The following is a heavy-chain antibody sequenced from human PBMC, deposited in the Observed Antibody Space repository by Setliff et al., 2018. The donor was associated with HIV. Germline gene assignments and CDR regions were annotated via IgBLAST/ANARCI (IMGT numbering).Heavy chain of an antibody. CDR1: GGSFGGYY. J-gene: IGHJ4*02. CDR2: ITHSGSA. Sequence: SETLSLTCAVYGGSFGGYYWTWIRQPPGRGLEWSGEITHSGSASYNPSLKSRVTISIDTSKNQFSLRLNSVTAADTAVYYRARGGESKIFGVVTDYWGQGTLVTVSS. V-gene: IGHV4-34*01. D-gene: IGHD3-3*01. CDR3: ARGGESKIFGVVTDY.